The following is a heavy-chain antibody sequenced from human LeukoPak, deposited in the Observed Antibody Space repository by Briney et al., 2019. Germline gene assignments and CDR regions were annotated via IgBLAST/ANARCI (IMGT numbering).Heavy chain of an antibody. Sequence: GGSLRLSCAASGFTFNNAWMSWVRQAPGKELEWVGRIKSKTDGGTTDYAAPVKGRFTISRDDSKNTLFLQMNSLKTEDTAVYYCTTPFPRYYDSSGYCHWAQGTLVTVSS. D-gene: IGHD3-22*01. J-gene: IGHJ4*02. V-gene: IGHV3-15*01. CDR1: GFTFNNAW. CDR3: TTPFPRYYDSSGYCH. CDR2: IKSKTDGGTT.